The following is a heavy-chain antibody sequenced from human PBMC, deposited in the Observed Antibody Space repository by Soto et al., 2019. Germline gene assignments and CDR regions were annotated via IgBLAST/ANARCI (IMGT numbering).Heavy chain of an antibody. Sequence: SETLSLTCKVSGDSIRSFFWSWIRQPPGKGLEWIGFIHYSGGTNYNPSVKSRVTISIDTSKNQFSLKLSSVTAADPAVYYCARQRTYDYVSGRYSPYNFDNWGRGTLVTVSS. D-gene: IGHD3-10*01. J-gene: IGHJ4*02. CDR2: IHYSGGT. CDR3: ARQRTYDYVSGRYSPYNFDN. V-gene: IGHV4-59*08. CDR1: GDSIRSFF.